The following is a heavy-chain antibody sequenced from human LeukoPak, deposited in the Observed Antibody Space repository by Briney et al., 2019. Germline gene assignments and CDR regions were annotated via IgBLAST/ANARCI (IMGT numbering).Heavy chain of an antibody. CDR3: AIPSITGTIGLAAFDI. D-gene: IGHD1-7*01. J-gene: IGHJ3*02. V-gene: IGHV5-51*01. CDR2: IYPGDSDT. CDR1: GYSFTSYW. Sequence: HGESLKISCKGSGYSFTSYWIGWVRQMPGKGLEWMGIIYPGDSDTRYSPSFQGQVTISADKSISTAYLQWRSLKASDTAMYYRAIPSITGTIGLAAFDIWGQGTMVTVSS.